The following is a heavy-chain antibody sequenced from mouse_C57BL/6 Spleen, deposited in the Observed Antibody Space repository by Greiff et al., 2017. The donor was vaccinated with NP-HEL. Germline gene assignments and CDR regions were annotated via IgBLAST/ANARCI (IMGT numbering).Heavy chain of an antibody. J-gene: IGHJ1*03. Sequence: VKLMESGAELAKPGASVKLSCKASGYTFTSYWMHWVKQRPGQGLEWIGYINPSSGYTKYNQKFKDKATLTADKSSSTAYMQLSSLTYEDSAVYYCARSRGITTVVATDWYFDVWGTGTTVTVSS. CDR1: GYTFTSYW. V-gene: IGHV1-7*01. CDR2: INPSSGYT. D-gene: IGHD1-1*01. CDR3: ARSRGITTVVATDWYFDV.